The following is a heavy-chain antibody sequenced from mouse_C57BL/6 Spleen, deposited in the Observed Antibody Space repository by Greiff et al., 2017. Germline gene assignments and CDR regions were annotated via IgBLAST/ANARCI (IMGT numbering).Heavy chain of an antibody. CDR2: INPSSGYT. D-gene: IGHD1-1*01. J-gene: IGHJ4*01. CDR1: GYTFTSYW. V-gene: IGHV1-7*01. Sequence: QVQLQQSGAELVKPGASVKLSCKASGYTFTSYWMPWVKQRPGQGLEWIGYINPSSGYTKYNQKFKDKATLTADKSSSTAYMQLSSLTYEDSAVYYCARTTVVAPRYDYWGQGASVTVSS. CDR3: ARTTVVAPRYDY.